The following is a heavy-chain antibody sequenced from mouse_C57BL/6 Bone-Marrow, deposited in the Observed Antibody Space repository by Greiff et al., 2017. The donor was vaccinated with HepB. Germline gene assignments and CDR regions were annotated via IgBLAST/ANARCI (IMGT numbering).Heavy chain of an antibody. J-gene: IGHJ2*01. CDR2: INPNNGGT. CDR3: ARRQDTVVALYYFDY. CDR1: GYTFTDYN. D-gene: IGHD1-1*01. V-gene: IGHV1-18*01. Sequence: VQLQQSGPELVKPGASVKIPCKASGYTFTDYNMDWVKQSHGKSLEWIGDINPNNGGTIYNQKFKGKATLTVDKSSSTAYMELRSLTSEDTAVYYCARRQDTVVALYYFDYWGQGTTLTVSS.